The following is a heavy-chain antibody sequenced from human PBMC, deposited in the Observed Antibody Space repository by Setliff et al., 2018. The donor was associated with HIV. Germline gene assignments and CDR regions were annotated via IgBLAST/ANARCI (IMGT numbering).Heavy chain of an antibody. CDR1: GYTFTSYD. CDR2: MNPNSGNT. D-gene: IGHD5-12*01. V-gene: IGHV1-8*01. Sequence: ASVKVSCKASGYTFTSYDVNWVRQATGQGLEWMGWMNPNSGNTGYAQKFQGRVTMTRNTSISTAYMELSSLTSEDTAVYYCARVGLGYRGVYYMDVWGKGTTVTVSS. J-gene: IGHJ6*03. CDR3: ARVGLGYRGVYYMDV.